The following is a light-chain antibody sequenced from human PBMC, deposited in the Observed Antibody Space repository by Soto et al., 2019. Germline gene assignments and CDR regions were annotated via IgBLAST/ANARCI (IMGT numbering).Light chain of an antibody. CDR1: QSISET. V-gene: IGKV3-15*01. Sequence: EILMTQSPTTLSVSPGGRATLSCRASQSISETLAWYQQKPGQAPRLLIYGASTRATGFPARFSGSGSGTDFTLTISSLQSEDFANYYCQQYGSSHPITFGQGTRLEIK. CDR3: QQYGSSHPIT. CDR2: GAS. J-gene: IGKJ5*01.